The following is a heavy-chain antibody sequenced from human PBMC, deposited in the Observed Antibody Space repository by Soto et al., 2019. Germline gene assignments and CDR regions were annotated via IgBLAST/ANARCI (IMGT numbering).Heavy chain of an antibody. Sequence: QVHLQQWGAGLLKPSGTLSLACAVNGGSLSDYYWSWVRQAPGKGLEWIGEVNHRGNTNYNPSLESRVSISVDTSKNQFSLRLRSVTAADTAVYYCVSRQLGSPGKYWGQGTLVTVSS. CDR1: GGSLSDYY. CDR3: VSRQLGSPGKY. V-gene: IGHV4-34*01. D-gene: IGHD1-1*01. J-gene: IGHJ4*03. CDR2: VNHRGNT.